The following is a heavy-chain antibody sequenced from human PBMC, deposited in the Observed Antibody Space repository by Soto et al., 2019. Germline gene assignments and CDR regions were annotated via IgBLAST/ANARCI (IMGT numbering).Heavy chain of an antibody. CDR2: ISAANGNT. D-gene: IGHD6-19*01. J-gene: IGHJ4*02. CDR1: GYTFTNYI. CDR3: AKEPAVAGMLALDF. Sequence: QAQIVQSGVEVKKPGASVKISCKDSGYTFTNYITHWVRQAPGHRLEWMGWISAANGNTKYSQKFQGRVTITRDTSATTVYMDLNSLKSEDTAVYYCAKEPAVAGMLALDFWGQGTLVTVSS. V-gene: IGHV1-3*01.